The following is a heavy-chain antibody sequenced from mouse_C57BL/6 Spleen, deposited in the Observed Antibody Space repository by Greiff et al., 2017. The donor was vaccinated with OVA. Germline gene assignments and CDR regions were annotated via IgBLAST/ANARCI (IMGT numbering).Heavy chain of an antibody. CDR3: ARGLGLFDY. D-gene: IGHD4-1*01. CDR1: GYTFTSYG. V-gene: IGHV1-81*01. Sequence: VQLQESGAELARPGASVKLSCKASGYTFTSYGISWVKQRPGQGLEWIGEIYPRSGNTYYNEKFKGKATLTADKSSSTAYMELRSLTSEDSAVYFCARGLGLFDYWGQGTTLTVSS. J-gene: IGHJ2*01. CDR2: IYPRSGNT.